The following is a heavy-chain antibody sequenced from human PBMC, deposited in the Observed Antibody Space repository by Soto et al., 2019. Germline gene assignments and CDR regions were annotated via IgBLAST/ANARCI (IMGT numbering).Heavy chain of an antibody. J-gene: IGHJ4*02. D-gene: IGHD2-2*01. CDR3: AKGYCSSTSCYAVYTNSGLDY. CDR1: GFTFSSYA. CDR2: ISGSGGST. Sequence: EVQLLESGGGLVQPGGSLRLSCAASGFTFSSYAMSWVRQAPGKGLEWVSAISGSGGSTYYADSVKGRFTISRDNSKNTLYLQMNSLRAEDPAVYYCAKGYCSSTSCYAVYTNSGLDYWGQGTLVTVSS. V-gene: IGHV3-23*01.